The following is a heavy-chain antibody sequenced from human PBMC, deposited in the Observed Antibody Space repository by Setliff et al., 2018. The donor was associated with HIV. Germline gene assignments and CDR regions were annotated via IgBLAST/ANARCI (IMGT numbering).Heavy chain of an antibody. CDR3: ATFRRGSGRYYYYMDV. Sequence: ASVKVSCKVSGYTLTDFSIHWVRQAPGKGLEWMGGFDPEDGETIYAQKFQGRVTMTEDTSTDTAYMELSSLRSEDTALYYCATFRRGSGRYYYYMDVWGKGTTVTAP. V-gene: IGHV1-24*01. D-gene: IGHD3-10*01. CDR2: FDPEDGET. CDR1: GYTLTDFS. J-gene: IGHJ6*03.